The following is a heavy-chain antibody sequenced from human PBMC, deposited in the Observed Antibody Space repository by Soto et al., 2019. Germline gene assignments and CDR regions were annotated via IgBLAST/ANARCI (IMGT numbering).Heavy chain of an antibody. CDR3: ATHSSGWSDYFDY. D-gene: IGHD6-19*01. V-gene: IGHV3-53*01. J-gene: IGHJ4*02. CDR1: GFTVSSNY. Sequence: GGSLRLSCAASGFTVSSNYMSWVRQAPGKGLEWVSVIYSGGSTYYADSVKGRFTISRDNSKNTLYLQMNSLRAEDTAVYYCATHSSGWSDYFDYWGQGTLVTVSS. CDR2: IYSGGST.